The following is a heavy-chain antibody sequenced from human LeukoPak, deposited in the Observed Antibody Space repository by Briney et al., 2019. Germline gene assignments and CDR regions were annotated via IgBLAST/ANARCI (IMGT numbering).Heavy chain of an antibody. V-gene: IGHV3-64*01. J-gene: IGHJ4*02. CDR2: ISSNGGST. Sequence: GGSLRLSCAASGFTFSSYAMHWVRQAPGKGLEYVSAISSNGGSTYYANSVKGRFTISRGNSKNTLYLQMGSLRAEDMAVYYCARGAIAVAGTVFDYWGQGTLVTVSS. CDR3: ARGAIAVAGTVFDY. CDR1: GFTFSSYA. D-gene: IGHD6-19*01.